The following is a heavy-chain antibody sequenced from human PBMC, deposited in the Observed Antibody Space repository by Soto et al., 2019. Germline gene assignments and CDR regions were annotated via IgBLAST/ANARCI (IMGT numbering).Heavy chain of an antibody. CDR2: INGDNVET. J-gene: IGHJ5*02. CDR1: GYNFMRYG. Sequence: QVQLVQSGAEVKKPGASVKVSCKASGYNFMRYGFTWVRQAPGQGLEWMGWINGDNVETKYPQKIHGRVTMTTDTSTSTVYMELRSLTSDDRAVYYCARWISGGDSDWFDPWGHGTLVTVSS. V-gene: IGHV1-18*04. CDR3: ARWISGGDSDWFDP. D-gene: IGHD1-26*01.